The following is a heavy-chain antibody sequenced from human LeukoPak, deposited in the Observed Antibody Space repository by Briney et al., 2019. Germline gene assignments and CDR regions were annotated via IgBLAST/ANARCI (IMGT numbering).Heavy chain of an antibody. CDR2: MNPKSGAT. CDR1: GYGFTGYY. Sequence: ASVTVSCKTSGYGFTGYYLHWVRQAPGQGLEWMGWMNPKSGATDYARKFQGRVTMTRDTSISTAYMELTRLRSDDTAVYFCARGSDYDDYFYMDFWGKGTTVTVSS. CDR3: ARGSDYDDYFYMDF. V-gene: IGHV1-2*02. J-gene: IGHJ6*03.